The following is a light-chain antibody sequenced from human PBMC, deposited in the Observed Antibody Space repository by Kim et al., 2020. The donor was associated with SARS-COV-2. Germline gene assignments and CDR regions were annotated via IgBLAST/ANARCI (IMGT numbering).Light chain of an antibody. V-gene: IGLV2-23*02. J-gene: IGLJ2*01. CDR2: EVT. CDR1: SSDIGTYNL. Sequence: QSALTQPVSVSGSPGQSITISCTGTSSDIGTYNLVSWYQQHPGKAPKLMIFEVTERPSGVSNRFSVSTSGHTASLTISGLQAEDEADYYCCSYAHSSTFVLFGGGTQMTVL. CDR3: CSYAHSSTFVL.